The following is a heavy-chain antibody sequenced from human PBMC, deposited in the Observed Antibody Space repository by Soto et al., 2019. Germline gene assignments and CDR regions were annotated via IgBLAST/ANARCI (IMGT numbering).Heavy chain of an antibody. CDR2: TSWDGKNK. D-gene: IGHD2-2*01. V-gene: IGHV3-30*04. CDR3: AKVVVPAAMVNYYYGMDV. J-gene: IGHJ6*02. Sequence: QVQLVESGGGVVQPGGSLRLSCAASGFTFSGYAMHWVRQPPGKGLEWVAVTSWDGKNKYYADSVKGRFTISRDNSKNTLYLQMNSLRAEDMAVYYCAKVVVPAAMVNYYYGMDVWGQGNTVTVS. CDR1: GFTFSGYA.